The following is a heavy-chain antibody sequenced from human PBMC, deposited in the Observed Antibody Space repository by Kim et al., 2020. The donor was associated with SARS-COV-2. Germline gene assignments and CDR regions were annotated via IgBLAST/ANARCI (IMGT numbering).Heavy chain of an antibody. J-gene: IGHJ4*02. V-gene: IGHV1-18*01. Sequence: TNHAQKLPGRVTMTTDTSTSTAYMELRSLRSDDTAVYYCARDHRVGATHYWGQGTLVTVSS. CDR3: ARDHRVGATHY. CDR2: T. D-gene: IGHD1-26*01.